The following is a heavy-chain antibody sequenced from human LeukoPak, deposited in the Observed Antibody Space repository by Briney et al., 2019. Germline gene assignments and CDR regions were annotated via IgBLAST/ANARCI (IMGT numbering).Heavy chain of an antibody. CDR3: ARDGPGYSYGFEPLYFDY. CDR2: IIPIFGTA. CDR1: GGTFSSYA. Sequence: SVKVSCKASGGTFSSYAISWVRQAPGQGLEWMGGIIPIFGTANYAQKFQGRVTITADESTSTAYMELSSLRSEGTAVYYCARDGPGYSYGFEPLYFDYWGQGTLVTVSS. D-gene: IGHD5-18*01. J-gene: IGHJ4*02. V-gene: IGHV1-69*13.